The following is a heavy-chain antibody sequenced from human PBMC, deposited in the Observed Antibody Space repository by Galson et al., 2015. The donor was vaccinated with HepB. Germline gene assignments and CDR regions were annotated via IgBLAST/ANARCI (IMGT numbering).Heavy chain of an antibody. CDR1: GFSISSYW. CDR2: INSDGSIT. Sequence: SLRLSCAASGFSISSYWMHWVRQAPGKGLVWVSRINSDGSITNYADSVKGRFTISRDNAKNTLYLQMNSLRAEDTAVYYCARVARYCGGASCYGWFDPWGQGTQVTVSS. V-gene: IGHV3-74*01. CDR3: ARVARYCGGASCYGWFDP. J-gene: IGHJ5*02. D-gene: IGHD2-2*01.